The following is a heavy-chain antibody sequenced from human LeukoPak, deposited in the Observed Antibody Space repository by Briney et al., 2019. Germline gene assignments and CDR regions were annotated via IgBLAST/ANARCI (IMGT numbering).Heavy chain of an antibody. Sequence: ASVRDSSMASLCTFTKYDINGVRQATGQGREWMGWMNPNSGNTGYAEKFQGRVTITRDTDITTAYMELSRLRSEDSAIDYCARGPAYSSYGASYYYYMDVLVKATTVTVSS. CDR3: ARGPAYSSYGASYYYYMDV. CDR2: MNPNSGNT. D-gene: IGHD4-11*01. CDR1: LCTFTKYD. J-gene: IGHJ6*03. V-gene: IGHV1-8*03.